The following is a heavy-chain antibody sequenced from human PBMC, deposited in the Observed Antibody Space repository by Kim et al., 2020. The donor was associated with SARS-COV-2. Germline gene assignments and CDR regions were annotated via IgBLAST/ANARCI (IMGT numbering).Heavy chain of an antibody. Sequence: GGSLRLSCAASGFTFDDYAMHWVRQAPWKGLEWVSGISWNSGSIGYADSVKGRFTISRDNAKNSLYLQMNSLRAEDTALYYCAKDMRALLSYYYGMDVWGQGTTVTVSS. CDR3: AKDMRALLSYYYGMDV. V-gene: IGHV3-9*01. CDR1: GFTFDDYA. D-gene: IGHD2-15*01. J-gene: IGHJ6*02. CDR2: ISWNSGSI.